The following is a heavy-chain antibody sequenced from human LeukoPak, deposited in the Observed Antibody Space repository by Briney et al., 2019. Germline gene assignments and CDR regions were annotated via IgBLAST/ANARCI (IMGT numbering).Heavy chain of an antibody. Sequence: GGSLRLSCAASGFTFSSYWMSWVRQAPGKGLEWVSLIYSGGSTYYADSVKGRFTISRDNSKNKLYLQMNSLRAEDTAVYYCARGPNGYHNTGGQGTLVSVSS. J-gene: IGHJ4*02. CDR2: IYSGGST. D-gene: IGHD5-24*01. V-gene: IGHV3-66*01. CDR1: GFTFSSYW. CDR3: ARGPNGYHNT.